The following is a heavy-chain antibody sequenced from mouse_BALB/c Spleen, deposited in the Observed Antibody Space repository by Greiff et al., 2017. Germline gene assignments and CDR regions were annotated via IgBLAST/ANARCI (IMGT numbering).Heavy chain of an antibody. D-gene: IGHD2-1*01. CDR1: GFTFSDYY. CDR3: AREDYGNYEAYAMDY. J-gene: IGHJ4*01. CDR2: ISDGGSYT. V-gene: IGHV5-4*02. Sequence: EVKLMESGGGLVKPGGSLKLSCAASGFTFSDYYMYWVRQTPEKRLEWVATISDGGSYTYYPDSVKGRFTISRDNAKNNLYLQMSSLKSEDTAMYYCAREDYGNYEAYAMDYWGQGTSVTVSS.